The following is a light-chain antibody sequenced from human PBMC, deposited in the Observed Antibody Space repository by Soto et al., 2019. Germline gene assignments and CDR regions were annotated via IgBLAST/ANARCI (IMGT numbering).Light chain of an antibody. CDR1: QSVLYSSNNENY. CDR2: WAS. V-gene: IGKV4-1*01. J-gene: IGKJ1*01. Sequence: DIVMTQSPDSLAVSLGERATLNYKSSQSVLYSSNNENYLAWYQQKPGQPPSLLIYWASTRESGVPDRFSGSGSGTDFTLTISSLQAEDVAVYYCQQYYSTPPTFGQGTKVEIK. CDR3: QQYYSTPPT.